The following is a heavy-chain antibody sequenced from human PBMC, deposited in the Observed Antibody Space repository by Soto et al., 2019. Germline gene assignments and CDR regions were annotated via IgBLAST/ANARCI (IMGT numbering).Heavy chain of an antibody. V-gene: IGHV1-46*01. Sequence: QVQLVQSGAEVKKPGASVKVSCKASGYTFTSYYMHWLRQAPGQGLEWMGIINPSGGSTSYAQKFQGRVTMNRDTSTSTVYTELSSLRSEDTDVYYCASGGGQKRWLHPSGSFWGQGTLVTVSS. CDR2: INPSGGST. CDR1: GYTFTSYY. CDR3: ASGGGQKRWLHPSGSF. D-gene: IGHD3-10*01. J-gene: IGHJ4*02.